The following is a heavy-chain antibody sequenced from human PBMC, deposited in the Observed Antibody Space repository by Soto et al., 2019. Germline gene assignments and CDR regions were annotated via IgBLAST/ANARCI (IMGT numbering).Heavy chain of an antibody. CDR2: IWYDASNK. V-gene: IGHV3-33*01. CDR3: ERAPIGPGIFDY. Sequence: GGSLRLSCVASGFTFSSYGMHWVRQAPGKGLEWVAVIWYDASNKYYADSVKGRFTISRDNTKNTMYLQMNSPRAEDTAVYYCERAPIGPGIFDYWGQGTLVTVSS. J-gene: IGHJ4*02. CDR1: GFTFSSYG. D-gene: IGHD1-26*01.